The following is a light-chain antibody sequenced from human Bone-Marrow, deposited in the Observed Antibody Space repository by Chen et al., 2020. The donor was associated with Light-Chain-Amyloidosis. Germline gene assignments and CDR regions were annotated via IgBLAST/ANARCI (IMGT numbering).Light chain of an antibody. J-gene: IGKJ5*01. CDR1: EDISIY. CDR3: QQYDDLPIA. CDR2: DAS. V-gene: IGKV1-33*01. Sequence: DIQMTQSPSSLSASVGDRVTIICQASEDISIYLNWFQQKPGKAPNLLIYDASNLETGVPPRFSGSGSGTYFTLTISSLQPEDIGTYYCQQYDDLPIAFGQGTRLEIK.